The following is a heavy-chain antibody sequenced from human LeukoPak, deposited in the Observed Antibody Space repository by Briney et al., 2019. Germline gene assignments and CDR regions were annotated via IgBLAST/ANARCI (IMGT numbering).Heavy chain of an antibody. CDR3: ARGVKIEYSSSSRNWYFDL. CDR1: GGSISSYH. CDR2: IYYSGST. D-gene: IGHD6-6*01. Sequence: SETLSLTCTVSGGSISSYHWSWIWQPPGKGLEWIGYIYYSGSTNYNPSLKSRVTISVDTSKNQFSLKLRSVTAADTAVYFCARGVKIEYSSSSRNWYFDLWGRGTLVTVSS. J-gene: IGHJ2*01. V-gene: IGHV4-59*08.